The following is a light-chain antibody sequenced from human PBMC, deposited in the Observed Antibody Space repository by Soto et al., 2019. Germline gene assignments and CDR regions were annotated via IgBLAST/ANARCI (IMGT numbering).Light chain of an antibody. J-gene: IGLJ1*01. Sequence: QSVLTQPPSASGSPGQSVTISCTGTSSDVGGYDFVAWHQQHPGKAPRLMIYDVSKRPSGVPDRFSGSKSGYTASLTVSGLQAEDEADYYCSSFVGGNIYVFGTGTKVTLL. CDR3: SSFVGGNIYV. CDR2: DVS. CDR1: SSDVGGYDF. V-gene: IGLV2-8*01.